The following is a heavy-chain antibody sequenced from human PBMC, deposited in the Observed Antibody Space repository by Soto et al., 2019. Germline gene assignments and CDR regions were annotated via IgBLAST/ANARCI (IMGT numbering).Heavy chain of an antibody. J-gene: IGHJ5*02. CDR1: GGSISSGGYS. CDR3: ARGRRSENWFDP. V-gene: IGHV4-30-2*01. CDR2: IYHSGST. Sequence: SETLSLTCAVSGGSISSGGYSWSWIRQPPGKGLEWIGYIYHSGSTYYNPSLKSRVTISVDRSKNQFSLKLSSVTAADTAVYYCARGRRSENWFDPWGQGTLVTVSS.